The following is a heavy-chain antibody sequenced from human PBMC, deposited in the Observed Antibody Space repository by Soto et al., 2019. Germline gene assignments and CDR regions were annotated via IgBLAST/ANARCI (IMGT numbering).Heavy chain of an antibody. CDR1: GYTFTSYG. CDR3: ARRHNWNREYYYGMDV. CDR2: ISAYNGNT. V-gene: IGHV1-18*04. D-gene: IGHD1-20*01. Sequence: GASVKVSCKASGYTFTSYGISWVRQAPGQGLEWMGWISAYNGNTNYAQKLQGRVTMTTDTSTSTAYMELRSLRSDDTAVYYCARRHNWNREYYYGMDVWGQGTTVTVSS. J-gene: IGHJ6*02.